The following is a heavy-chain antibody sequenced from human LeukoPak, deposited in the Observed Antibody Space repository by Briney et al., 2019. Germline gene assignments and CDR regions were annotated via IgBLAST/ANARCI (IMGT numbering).Heavy chain of an antibody. J-gene: IGHJ4*02. V-gene: IGHV3-23*01. CDR2: ISGSGGGT. Sequence: QPGGSLRLSCVASGFTFTSYAMSWVRQAPGRGLEWVSAISGSGGGTYYADSVKGRCTISRDNSKNTLYLQLNSLRGEDTAVYYCAKRDGSNCGHGFDYWGQGILVTVSS. CDR1: GFTFTSYA. CDR3: AKRDGSNCGHGFDY. D-gene: IGHD5-12*01.